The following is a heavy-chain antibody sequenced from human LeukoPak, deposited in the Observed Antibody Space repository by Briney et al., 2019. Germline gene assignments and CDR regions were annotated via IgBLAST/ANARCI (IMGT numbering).Heavy chain of an antibody. J-gene: IGHJ4*02. D-gene: IGHD3-10*01. CDR2: INTITGNP. CDR1: GYTFTTYG. CDR3: ARPGVTGGPASDY. Sequence: GASVKVSCKASGYTFTTYGMNWVRQAPGQGLEWMGWINTITGNPTYAQGFTGRFVFSLDTAATTTYLQINSLKAEDTAVYFCARPGVTGGPASDYWGQGTVVTVSS. V-gene: IGHV7-4-1*02.